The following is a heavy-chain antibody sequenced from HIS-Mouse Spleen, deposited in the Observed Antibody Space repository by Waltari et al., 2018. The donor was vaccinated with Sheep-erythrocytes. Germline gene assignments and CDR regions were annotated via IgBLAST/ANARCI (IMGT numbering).Heavy chain of an antibody. CDR3: ARHKDTAMVHFDY. V-gene: IGHV4-39*01. Sequence: QLQLQESGPGLVKPSETLSLTCTVSGGSISSSSYYWGWSRQPPGKGLEWIGSIYYGGTTYSNPALKSRITISVDTSKNQFSLKLSSVTAADTAVYYCARHKDTAMVHFDYWGQGTLVTVSS. CDR2: IYYGGTT. D-gene: IGHD5-18*01. CDR1: GGSISSSSYY. J-gene: IGHJ4*02.